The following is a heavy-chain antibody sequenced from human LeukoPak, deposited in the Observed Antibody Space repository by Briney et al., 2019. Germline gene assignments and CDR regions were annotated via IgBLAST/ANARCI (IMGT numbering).Heavy chain of an antibody. V-gene: IGHV3-21*01. CDR1: GFTFSSYS. CDR3: SRDTLAAKKYYQYGMEV. CDR2: ISSSSSYI. J-gene: IGHJ6*02. D-gene: IGHD2-15*01. Sequence: GGSLRLSYAASGFTFSSYSMNWVRQAPGKGLEWVSSISSSSSYIYYADSVKGRFTISRDNAKNSLYLQMNSLRAEDTTGYYFSRDTLAAKKYYQYGMEVWGQGTTVTVSS.